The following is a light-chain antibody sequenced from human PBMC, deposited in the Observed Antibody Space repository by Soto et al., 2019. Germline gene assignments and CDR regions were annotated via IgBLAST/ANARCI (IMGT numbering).Light chain of an antibody. CDR3: CSYTSTYTRV. Sequence: QSVLTQPASVSGSPGQSITISCTGTSSVIGAYNYVSWYQQHPGKAPKLIIYDVSNRPSGVSNRFSGSKSDNTASLAISGLQPEDEADYYCCSYTSTYTRVFGTGTKVTVL. V-gene: IGLV2-14*01. CDR1: SSVIGAYNY. J-gene: IGLJ1*01. CDR2: DVS.